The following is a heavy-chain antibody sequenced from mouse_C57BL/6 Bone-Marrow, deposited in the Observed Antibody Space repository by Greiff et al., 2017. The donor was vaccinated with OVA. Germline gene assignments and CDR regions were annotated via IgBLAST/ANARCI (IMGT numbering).Heavy chain of an antibody. J-gene: IGHJ4*01. V-gene: IGHV1-64*01. Sequence: VQLQQSGAELVKPGASVKLSCKASGYTFTSYWMHWVKQRPGQGLEWIGMIHPNSGSTNYNEKFKSKATLTVDKSSSKAYMQLSSLTSEDSAVYYCARGRAAYAMDYWGQGTSVTVSS. CDR1: GYTFTSYW. D-gene: IGHD3-3*01. CDR3: ARGRAAYAMDY. CDR2: IHPNSGST.